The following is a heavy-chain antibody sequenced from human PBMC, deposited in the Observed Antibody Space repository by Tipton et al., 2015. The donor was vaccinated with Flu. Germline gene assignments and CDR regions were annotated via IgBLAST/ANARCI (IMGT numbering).Heavy chain of an antibody. CDR2: IRSKAYGGTT. Sequence: SLRLSCTASGFTFGDYAMSWFRQAPGKGLEWVGFIRSKAYGGTTEYAASVKGRFTISRDDSKSIAYLQMNSLKTEDTAVYYCTRHHTQNRYCSGGSCYSVYWGQGTLFTVSS. CDR1: GFTFGDYA. CDR3: TRHHTQNRYCSGGSCYSVY. D-gene: IGHD2-15*01. V-gene: IGHV3-49*03. J-gene: IGHJ4*02.